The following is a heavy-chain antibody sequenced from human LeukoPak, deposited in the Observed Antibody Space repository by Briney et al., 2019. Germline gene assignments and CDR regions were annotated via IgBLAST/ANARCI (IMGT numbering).Heavy chain of an antibody. V-gene: IGHV1-24*01. CDR2: FDPEDGET. CDR1: GYTLTELS. D-gene: IGHD3-22*01. Sequence: RASVKVSCKVSGYTLTELSMHWVRQAPGKGLEWMGGFDPEDGETIYAQKFQGRVTMTEDTSTDTAYMELSSLRSEDTAVYYCATDRSRYYDSSGYYYMDVWGKGTTVTVSS. CDR3: ATDRSRYYDSSGYYYMDV. J-gene: IGHJ6*03.